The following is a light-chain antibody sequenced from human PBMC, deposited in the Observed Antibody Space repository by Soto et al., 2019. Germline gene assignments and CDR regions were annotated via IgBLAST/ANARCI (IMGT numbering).Light chain of an antibody. J-gene: IGLJ1*01. CDR2: DNN. Sequence: QSVLTQTPSVSAAPGQKVTISCSGRSSNIGNNDVSWYQQLPGTAPKLLIYDNNKRPSGSPDRFSGSKSGSSATLDITGLQTGDEADYYCGTWDSSLNVEVFGTGTKLTVL. CDR3: GTWDSSLNVEV. CDR1: SSNIGNND. V-gene: IGLV1-51*02.